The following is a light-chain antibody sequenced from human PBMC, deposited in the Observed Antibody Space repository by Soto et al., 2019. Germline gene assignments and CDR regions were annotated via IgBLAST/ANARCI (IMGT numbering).Light chain of an antibody. CDR3: QQTYNSRPYT. Sequence: IQMTQTQSSLSPSIGHRVTITCRASESQSIYMNWYQQKQREAPTPLIYTTSTLQSGVPSRCSGSGSGTDFTLTISSLQPEDVATSYCQQTYNSRPYTFGQGTKLEVK. CDR2: TTS. CDR1: ESQSIY. J-gene: IGKJ2*01. V-gene: IGKV1-39*01.